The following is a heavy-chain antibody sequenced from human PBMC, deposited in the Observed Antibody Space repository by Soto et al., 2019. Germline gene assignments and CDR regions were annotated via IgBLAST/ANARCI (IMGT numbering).Heavy chain of an antibody. CDR1: GFTFSSYW. V-gene: IGHV3-74*01. CDR2: MNSDGSST. CDR3: ARVGEYENSGYYYAIDV. J-gene: IGHJ3*01. Sequence: GGSLRLSCAASGFTFSSYWMHWVRQAPGKGLVWVSRMNSDGSSTNYADSLKGRFTISTDKAKNTVYLDMNSLRAEDTAVYYCARVGEYENSGYYYAIDVWGQGTTVTVSS. D-gene: IGHD3-22*01.